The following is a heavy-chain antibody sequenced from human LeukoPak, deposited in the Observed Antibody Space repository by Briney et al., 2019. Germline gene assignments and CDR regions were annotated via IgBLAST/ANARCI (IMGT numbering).Heavy chain of an antibody. CDR1: GLTFSSYG. J-gene: IGHJ4*02. CDR2: IRYDGRKK. Sequence: GGSLRLSCAASGLTFSSYGMHWVRQAPGKGLEWVSFIRYDGRKKCYGDSVRGRFTISRDNSNYTLYLQMSSLRSEDTSVYYCARGPRCSSSSLSPPDYWGQGALVTVSS. CDR3: ARGPRCSSSSLSPPDY. D-gene: IGHD6-6*01. V-gene: IGHV3-30*02.